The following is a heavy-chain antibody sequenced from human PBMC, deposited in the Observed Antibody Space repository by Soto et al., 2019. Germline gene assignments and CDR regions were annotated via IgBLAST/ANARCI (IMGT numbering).Heavy chain of an antibody. Sequence: PGGSLRLSCAASGFTFSSYGMHWVRQAPGKGLEWVAVISYDGSNKYYADSVKGRFTISRDNSKNTLYLQMNSLRAEDTAVYYCAKDSHYDFWSGYYYYGMDVWGQGTTVTVSS. CDR3: AKDSHYDFWSGYYYYGMDV. D-gene: IGHD3-3*01. V-gene: IGHV3-30*18. CDR2: ISYDGSNK. J-gene: IGHJ6*02. CDR1: GFTFSSYG.